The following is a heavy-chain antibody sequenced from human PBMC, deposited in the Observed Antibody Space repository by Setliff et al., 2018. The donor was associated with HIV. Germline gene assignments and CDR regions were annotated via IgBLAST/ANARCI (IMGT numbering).Heavy chain of an antibody. Sequence: LSLTCTVSGGSISSYYWGWIRQPPGKGLEWVGRIKSKTDGGTTEYAASVKGRFTISRDDSKSIAYLQMNSLKTEDTAVYYCTRECSGTTCYERVGFDYWGQGTLVTVSS. D-gene: IGHD2-2*01. CDR1: GGSISSYY. CDR3: TRECSGTTCYERVGFDY. V-gene: IGHV3-49*03. J-gene: IGHJ4*02. CDR2: IKSKTDGGTT.